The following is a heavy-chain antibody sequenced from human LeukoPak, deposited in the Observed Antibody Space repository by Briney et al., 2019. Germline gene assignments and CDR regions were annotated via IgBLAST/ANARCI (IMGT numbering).Heavy chain of an antibody. CDR3: VSWTAQPYYFDY. CDR2: IWNDGSKK. CDR1: GFTFSSYW. J-gene: IGHJ4*02. Sequence: GGSLRLSCAGSGFTFSSYWMAWVRQAPGKGLEWVAVIWNDGSKKYYADTVKGRFTISRDNSKNTLDLQMNSLRAEDTAVYYCVSWTAQPYYFDYWGQGTLVTVSS. D-gene: IGHD2-15*01. V-gene: IGHV3-33*08.